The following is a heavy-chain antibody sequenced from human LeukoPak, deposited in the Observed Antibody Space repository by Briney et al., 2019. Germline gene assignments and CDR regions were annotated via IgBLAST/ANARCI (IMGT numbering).Heavy chain of an antibody. CDR2: MNPNSGNT. J-gene: IGHJ4*02. D-gene: IGHD1-1*01. CDR3: ARGLVNWEGY. Sequence: ASVKVSCKASGYTFTGYYMHWVRQATGQGLEWMGWMNPNSGNTGYAQKFQGRVTMTRNTSISTAYMELSSLRFEDTAVYYCARGLVNWEGYWGQGTLVTVSS. V-gene: IGHV1-8*02. CDR1: GYTFTGYY.